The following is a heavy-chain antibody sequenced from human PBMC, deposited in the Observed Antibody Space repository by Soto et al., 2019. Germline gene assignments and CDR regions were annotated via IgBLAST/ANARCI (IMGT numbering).Heavy chain of an antibody. V-gene: IGHV3-21*01. D-gene: IGHD6-19*01. CDR3: ARQYSSGFGDAFDI. Sequence: GGSLRLSCAASGFTFSSYSMNWVRQAPGKGLEWVSSISSSSSYIYYADSVKGRFTISRDNAKNSLYLQMNSLRAEDTAVYYCARQYSSGFGDAFDIWGQGTMVTVSS. CDR1: GFTFSSYS. J-gene: IGHJ3*02. CDR2: ISSSSSYI.